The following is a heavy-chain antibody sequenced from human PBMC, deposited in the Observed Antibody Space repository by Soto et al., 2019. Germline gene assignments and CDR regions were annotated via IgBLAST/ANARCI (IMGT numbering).Heavy chain of an antibody. CDR1: GGSISSGGYY. V-gene: IGHV4-61*08. CDR3: ARGGWKLFDY. Sequence: SETLSLTCTVSGGSISSGGYYWSWIRQPPGKGLEWIGYFYYSGSTNYNPSLKSRVTISVDTSKNQFSLKLSSVTAADTAVYYCARGGWKLFDYWGQGTLVTVSS. D-gene: IGHD6-19*01. CDR2: FYYSGST. J-gene: IGHJ4*02.